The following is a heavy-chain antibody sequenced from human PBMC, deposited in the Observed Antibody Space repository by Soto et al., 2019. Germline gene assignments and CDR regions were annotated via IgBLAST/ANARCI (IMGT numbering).Heavy chain of an antibody. V-gene: IGHV3-20*01. D-gene: IGHD6-13*01. Sequence: GGSLRLSCAASGFTFDDYGMSWVRQAPGKGLEWVSGINWNGGSTGYADSVKGRFTISIDNAKNSLYLQMNSLRAEDTALYHCARDGVVAAAGSFDYWGQGTLVTVSS. CDR3: ARDGVVAAAGSFDY. CDR2: INWNGGST. J-gene: IGHJ4*02. CDR1: GFTFDDYG.